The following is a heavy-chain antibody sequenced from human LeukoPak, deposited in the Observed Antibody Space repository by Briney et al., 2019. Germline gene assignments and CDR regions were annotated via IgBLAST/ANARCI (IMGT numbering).Heavy chain of an antibody. V-gene: IGHV1-2*02. J-gene: IGHJ4*02. D-gene: IGHD3-22*01. CDR1: GYTFTGYY. CDR2: INANSGDT. Sequence: GASVTVSCKASGYTFTGYYMHWVRQAPGQGLEWMGWINANSGDTKYAQKFQGRVTMTRDTSISTAYMGLSRLRSDDTAMYYCAREICGYSDYWGQGTLVTVSS. CDR3: AREICGYSDY.